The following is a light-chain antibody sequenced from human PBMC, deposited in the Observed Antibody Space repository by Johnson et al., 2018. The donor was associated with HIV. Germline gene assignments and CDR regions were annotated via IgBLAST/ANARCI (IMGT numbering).Light chain of an antibody. CDR1: TSNIGNNY. Sequence: QSVLTQPPSVSAAPGQKVTISCSGSTSNIGNNYVSWYQQLPGTAPKLLIYEKNKRPSGIPDRFSASKSGTSATLVITGLQTGDEAEYYCGAWDSSLSAHFVFAIGTKFPVL. J-gene: IGLJ1*01. CDR3: GAWDSSLSAHFV. V-gene: IGLV1-51*02. CDR2: EKN.